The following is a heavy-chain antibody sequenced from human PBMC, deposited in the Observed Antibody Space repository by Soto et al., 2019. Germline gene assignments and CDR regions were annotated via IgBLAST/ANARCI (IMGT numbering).Heavy chain of an antibody. V-gene: IGHV1-3*01. Sequence: ASVKVSCKASGYTFTSYAMHWVRQAPGQRREWMGWINAGNGNTKYSQKFQGRVTTTRDTSASTAYMELSSLRSEDTAVYYCARKRYYYGSGSQDYGMDVWGQGXTVTVSS. D-gene: IGHD3-10*01. CDR1: GYTFTSYA. CDR3: ARKRYYYGSGSQDYGMDV. J-gene: IGHJ6*02. CDR2: INAGNGNT.